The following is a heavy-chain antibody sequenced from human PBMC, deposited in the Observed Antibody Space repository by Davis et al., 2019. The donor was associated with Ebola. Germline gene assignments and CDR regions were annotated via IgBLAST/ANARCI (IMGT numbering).Heavy chain of an antibody. CDR2: ISAYNGNT. V-gene: IGHV1-18*01. Sequence: AASVKVSCKASGYTFTSSGISWARHAPGQGPEWMGWISAYNGNTNYAQKLQGRVTMTTDTSTSTAYMELRSLRSDDTAVYYCARESGVTLDYRGQGTLVTVSS. J-gene: IGHJ4*02. CDR3: ARESGVTLDY. D-gene: IGHD2-21*02. CDR1: GYTFTSSG.